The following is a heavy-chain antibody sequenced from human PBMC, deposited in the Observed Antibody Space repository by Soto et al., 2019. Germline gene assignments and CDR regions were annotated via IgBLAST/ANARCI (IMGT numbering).Heavy chain of an antibody. D-gene: IGHD6-13*01. V-gene: IGHV3-30*18. CDR1: GFTFSSYG. J-gene: IGHJ4*02. CDR3: AKDRGIAAAGQEGCEDY. Sequence: QVQLVESGGGVVQPGRSLRLSCAASGFTFSSYGMHWVRQAPGQGLEWVAVITYDGSNKYYAYALKGRITISRDNYKNPLYLQRNSLRDEDTAVYYCAKDRGIAAAGQEGCEDYWGQGTLVAVAS. CDR2: ITYDGSNK.